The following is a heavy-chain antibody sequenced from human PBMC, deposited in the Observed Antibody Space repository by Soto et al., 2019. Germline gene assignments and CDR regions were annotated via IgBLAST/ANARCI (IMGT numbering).Heavy chain of an antibody. V-gene: IGHV4-59*08. J-gene: IGHJ6*02. CDR1: GGSISSYY. CDR3: ARLVNGYNYFYYYGMDV. CDR2: IYYSGST. D-gene: IGHD5-12*01. Sequence: SETLSLTCTVSGGSISSYYWSWIRQPPGKGLEWIGYIYYSGSTNYNPSLKSRVTISVDTSKNQFSLKLSSVTAADTAVYYCARLVNGYNYFYYYGMDVWGQGTTVTVSS.